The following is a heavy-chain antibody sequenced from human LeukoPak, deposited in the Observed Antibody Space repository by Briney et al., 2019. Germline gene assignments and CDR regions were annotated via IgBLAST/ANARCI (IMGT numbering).Heavy chain of an antibody. CDR3: ARAVSPYYGMDV. D-gene: IGHD5/OR15-5a*01. Sequence: GRSLRLSCAASGFTFSRYAMHWVRQAPGKGLEWVAVISYDGSNEYYADSVKGRFTISKDNSKNTLYLQMNSLRAEDTAVYYCARAVSPYYGMDVWGQGTTVTVSS. V-gene: IGHV3-30-3*01. J-gene: IGHJ6*02. CDR1: GFTFSRYA. CDR2: ISYDGSNE.